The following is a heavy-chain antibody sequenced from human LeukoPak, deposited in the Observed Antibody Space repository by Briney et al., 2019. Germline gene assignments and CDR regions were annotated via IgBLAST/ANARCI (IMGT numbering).Heavy chain of an antibody. CDR1: GFTFSKYG. CDR3: ARVNCRSSSCYLASYFFDS. Sequence: GRSLRLSCAASGFTFSKYGMHWARQAPGKGLEWVAVIWYDGNNKDYADSVKGRFSISRDNSKNTLSLQMNSLRVEDTAMYYCARVNCRSSSCYLASYFFDSWGQGTLVTVSS. CDR2: IWYDGNNK. D-gene: IGHD2-2*01. V-gene: IGHV3-33*01. J-gene: IGHJ5*01.